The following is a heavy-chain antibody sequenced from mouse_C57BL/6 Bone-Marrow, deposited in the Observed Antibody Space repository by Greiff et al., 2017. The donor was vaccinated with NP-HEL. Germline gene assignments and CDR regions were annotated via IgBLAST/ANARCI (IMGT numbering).Heavy chain of an antibody. J-gene: IGHJ4*01. D-gene: IGHD2-4*01. Sequence: QVQLKESGAELARPGASVKMSCKASGYTFTSYTMHWVKQRPGQGLEWIGYINPSSGYTKYNQKFKDKATLTADKSSSTAYMQLSSLTSEDSAVYYCAIYYDYDNYAMDYWGQGTSVTVSS. CDR2: INPSSGYT. V-gene: IGHV1-4*01. CDR3: AIYYDYDNYAMDY. CDR1: GYTFTSYT.